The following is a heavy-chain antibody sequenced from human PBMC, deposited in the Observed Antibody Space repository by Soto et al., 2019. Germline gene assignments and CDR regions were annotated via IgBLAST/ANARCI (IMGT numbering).Heavy chain of an antibody. Sequence: VQLVQSGSEVKKPGSSVKVSCKASGDTSTTYVVSWVRQAPGNGLEWMGGINPMSRTAKYAEKYSGRVTINADEATKTVYLDLTTLRFEDTAVYFCVRGTYCGASCYFAREYWGQGTLVAVSS. J-gene: IGHJ4*02. V-gene: IGHV1-69*01. CDR2: INPMSRTA. CDR3: VRGTYCGASCYFAREY. CDR1: GDTSTTYV. D-gene: IGHD2-21*01.